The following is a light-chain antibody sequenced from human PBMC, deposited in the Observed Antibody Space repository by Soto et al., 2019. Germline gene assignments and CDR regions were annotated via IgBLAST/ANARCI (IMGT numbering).Light chain of an antibody. Sequence: QSVLTQPTSASGTPGQRVTISCSGSSSNIGSNTVYWYQQLPGTAPKLLIYNNNQRPSGVPDRFSGSKSGTSASLAISGLQSEDETDYYCAAWDDSLNAVLFGGGTQLTVL. CDR3: AAWDDSLNAVL. J-gene: IGLJ2*01. CDR2: NNN. V-gene: IGLV1-44*01. CDR1: SSNIGSNT.